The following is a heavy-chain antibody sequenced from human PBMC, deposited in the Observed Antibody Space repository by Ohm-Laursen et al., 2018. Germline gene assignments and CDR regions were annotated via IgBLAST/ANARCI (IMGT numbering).Heavy chain of an antibody. CDR2: IWYDGSNK. V-gene: IGHV3-33*03. CDR1: GFTFSSYG. D-gene: IGHD4/OR15-4a*01. Sequence: SLRLSCAASGFTFSSYGMHWVRQAPGKGLEWVAVIWYDGSNKYYADSVRGRFTLSRDNAKNLVYLQMSSLRAEDTAVYYCATSANYAWRDWGQGTLVTVSS. CDR3: ATSANYAWRD. J-gene: IGHJ4*02.